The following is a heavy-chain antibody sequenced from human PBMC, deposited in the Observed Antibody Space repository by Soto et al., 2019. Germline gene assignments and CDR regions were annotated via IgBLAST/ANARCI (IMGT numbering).Heavy chain of an antibody. V-gene: IGHV3-7*05. CDR1: GFTSSNYW. D-gene: IGHD2-2*01. Sequence: GGSLRLSCAASGFTSSNYWMSWVRQAPGKGLEWVANIKQDGSEKYYVNSVKGRFTVSRDNAKNSLFLQMNSLRAEDTAVYYCAKGGQLRLLYFDFWGQGALVTVSS. J-gene: IGHJ4*02. CDR3: AKGGQLRLLYFDF. CDR2: IKQDGSEK.